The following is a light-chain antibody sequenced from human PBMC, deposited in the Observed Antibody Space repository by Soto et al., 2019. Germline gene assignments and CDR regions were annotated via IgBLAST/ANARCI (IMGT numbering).Light chain of an antibody. V-gene: IGKV3-20*01. Sequence: EIVLTQSPGTLSLSPGERATLSCRASQSVSSGYLAWYQQKPGQAPRLLFYGASSRATGIPDRFSGSGSGTDFTLTISRLEPEGFAVYFCQQYHSSPRTFGQGTKVEIK. J-gene: IGKJ1*01. CDR1: QSVSSGY. CDR3: QQYHSSPRT. CDR2: GAS.